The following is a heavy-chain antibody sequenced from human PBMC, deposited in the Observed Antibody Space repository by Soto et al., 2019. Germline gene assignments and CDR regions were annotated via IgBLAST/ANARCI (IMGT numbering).Heavy chain of an antibody. J-gene: IGHJ4*02. D-gene: IGHD6-19*01. CDR3: ARDVHGYGSGFYLDYFDS. CDR2: IHRDGSEK. V-gene: IGHV3-7*01. CDR1: GFTFSSYW. Sequence: EVQLVESGGGLVQPGGSLRLSCAASGFTFSSYWMTWVRQAPGKGLEWVAKIHRDGSEKHYVDSVKGRFTVSRDNAENSLFLQMNSLRAEDTSIYFCARDVHGYGSGFYLDYFDSWGQGTLVTVSS.